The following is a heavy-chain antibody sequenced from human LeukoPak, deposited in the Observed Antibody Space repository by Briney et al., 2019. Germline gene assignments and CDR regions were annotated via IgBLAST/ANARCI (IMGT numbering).Heavy chain of an antibody. V-gene: IGHV3-74*01. Sequence: TGGSLRLSCAASGFTFSSNGMHWVRQAPGKGLVWVSRINTDGSTTNYADSVKGRFTISRDNAKNTLYLQMNSLRAEDTAVYYCARVLQGEWFFDYWGQGTLVTVSS. CDR3: ARVLQGEWFFDY. D-gene: IGHD3-3*01. J-gene: IGHJ4*02. CDR2: INTDGSTT. CDR1: GFTFSSNG.